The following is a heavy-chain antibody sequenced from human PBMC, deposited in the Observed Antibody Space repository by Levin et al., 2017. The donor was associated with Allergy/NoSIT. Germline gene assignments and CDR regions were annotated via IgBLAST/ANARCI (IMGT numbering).Heavy chain of an antibody. J-gene: IGHJ6*02. V-gene: IGHV4-59*08. Sequence: SETLSLTCSVSGGSIYSYFWSWIRQPPGKGLEWIGYIYYTGSTKYNPSLKSRVTISVDTPKNQFSLKLTSVTAADTAVYYCARHGSQLAPPGSLDVWGQGTTVTVSS. CDR2: IYYTGST. D-gene: IGHD6-13*01. CDR1: GGSIYSYF. CDR3: ARHGSQLAPPGSLDV.